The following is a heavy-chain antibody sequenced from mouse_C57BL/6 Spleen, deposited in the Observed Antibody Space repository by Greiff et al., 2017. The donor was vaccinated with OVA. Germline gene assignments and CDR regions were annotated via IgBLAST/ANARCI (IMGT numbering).Heavy chain of an antibody. Sequence: EVNLVESGGGLVKPGGSLKLSCAASGFTFSSYAMSWVRQTPEKRLEWVATISDGGSYTYYPDNVKGRFTISRDNAKNNLYLQMSHLKSEDTAMYYCTALIITTAFDYWGQGTTLTVSS. D-gene: IGHD1-1*01. CDR2: ISDGGSYT. CDR1: GFTFSSYA. J-gene: IGHJ2*01. V-gene: IGHV5-4*03. CDR3: TALIITTAFDY.